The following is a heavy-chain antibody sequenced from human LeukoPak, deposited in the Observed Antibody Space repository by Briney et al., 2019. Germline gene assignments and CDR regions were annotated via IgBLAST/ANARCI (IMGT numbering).Heavy chain of an antibody. J-gene: IGHJ4*02. CDR1: GGSISSSSYY. D-gene: IGHD3-22*01. CDR2: IYYSGST. V-gene: IGHV4-39*07. Sequence: NASETLSLICTVSGGSISSSSYYWGWIRQPPGKGLEWIGSIYYSGSTYYNPSLKSRVTISVDTSKNQFSLKLSSVTAADTAVYYCARDPLYYYDSSGYPNRAFDYWGQGTLVTVSS. CDR3: ARDPLYYYDSSGYPNRAFDY.